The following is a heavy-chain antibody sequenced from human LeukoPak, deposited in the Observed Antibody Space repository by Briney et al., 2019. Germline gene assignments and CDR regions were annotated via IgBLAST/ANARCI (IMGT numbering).Heavy chain of an antibody. V-gene: IGHV4-39*01. D-gene: IGHD3-16*02. CDR2: IYYSGST. CDR3: ARRVKDDAFDI. CDR1: GGSISSSSYY. J-gene: IGHJ3*02. Sequence: SETLSLTCTVSGGSISSSSYYWGWIRQPPGKGLEWIGSIYYSGSTYYNPSLKSRVTISVDTSKNQFSLKLSSVTAADTAVYYCARRVKDDAFDIWGQGTMVTVSS.